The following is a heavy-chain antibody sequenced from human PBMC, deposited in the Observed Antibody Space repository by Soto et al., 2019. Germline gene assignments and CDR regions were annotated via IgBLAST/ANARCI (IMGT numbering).Heavy chain of an antibody. CDR3: ARGTTMVRGVILGNWFDP. J-gene: IGHJ5*02. CDR2: IYHSGST. Sequence: SETLSLTCAASGGSISSGGYSWSWIRQPPGKGLEWIGYIYHSGSTYYNPSLKSRVTISVDRSKNQFSLKLSSVTAADTAVYYCARGTTMVRGVILGNWFDPWGQGTLVTVSS. CDR1: GGSISSGGYS. V-gene: IGHV4-30-2*01. D-gene: IGHD3-10*01.